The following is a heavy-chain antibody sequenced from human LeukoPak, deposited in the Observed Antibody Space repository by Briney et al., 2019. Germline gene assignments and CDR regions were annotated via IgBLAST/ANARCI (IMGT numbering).Heavy chain of an antibody. CDR3: TKDPISWYYGMDV. J-gene: IGHJ6*02. V-gene: IGHV3-23*01. CDR1: GFTFTSYA. Sequence: GGSLRLSCAASGFTFTSYAMSWVRQVPGKGLEWISTISGGGHNTYYAYSVRGRFTISRDNSKNTVHLQMNSLRVEDTAVYYCTKDPISWYYGMDVWGQGTTVTVSS. CDR2: ISGGGHNT. D-gene: IGHD2-15*01.